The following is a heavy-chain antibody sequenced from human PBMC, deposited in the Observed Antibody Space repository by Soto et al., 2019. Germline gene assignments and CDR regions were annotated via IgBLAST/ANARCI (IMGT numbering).Heavy chain of an antibody. CDR2: INHSGST. CDR1: GGSFSGYY. CDR3: ARDKITGLFDY. D-gene: IGHD2-8*02. V-gene: IGHV4-34*01. J-gene: IGHJ4*02. Sequence: SETLSLTCAVYGGSFSGYYWTWIRQPPGTGLEWIGEINHSGSTNYNTSLKSRVNISVDTSKNQFSLKLTSVTAADTAVYYCARDKITGLFDYWGQGTLVT.